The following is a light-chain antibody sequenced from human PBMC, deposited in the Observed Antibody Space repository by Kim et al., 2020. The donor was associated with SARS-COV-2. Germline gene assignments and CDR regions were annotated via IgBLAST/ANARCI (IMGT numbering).Light chain of an antibody. CDR2: WSS. J-gene: IGKJ2*01. V-gene: IGKV4-1*01. Sequence: AVSLGGRATINCKSSQSVLNKLVWYQQKPGQPPKLLIRWSSDRESGVPDRFSGSGSGTDFTLTISSLQAEDVAVFYCQQYDNLPYTFGQGTKLEI. CDR1: QSVLNK. CDR3: QQYDNLPYT.